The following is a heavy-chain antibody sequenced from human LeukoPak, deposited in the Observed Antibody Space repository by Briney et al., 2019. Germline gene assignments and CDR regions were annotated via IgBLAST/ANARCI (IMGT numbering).Heavy chain of an antibody. CDR2: ISSSGSTI. V-gene: IGHV3-48*03. Sequence: GGSLRLSCAASGFTFSSYEMNWVRQAPGKGLEWVSYISSSGSTIYYADSVNGRCTISRDNAKNSLDLQMNSLRVEDTAVYYCALCDAGPAFDIWGQGTMVTVSS. CDR3: ALCDAGPAFDI. CDR1: GFTFSSYE. D-gene: IGHD3-10*02. J-gene: IGHJ3*02.